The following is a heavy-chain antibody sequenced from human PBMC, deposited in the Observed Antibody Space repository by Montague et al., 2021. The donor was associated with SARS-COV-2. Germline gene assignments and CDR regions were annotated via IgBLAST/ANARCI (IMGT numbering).Heavy chain of an antibody. V-gene: IGHV5-51*01. Sequence: QSGAEVKKPGESLKISCKDSGSNFTNYWIGWVRQLPGKGLEWMGIVYPGDSETRCSPSFQGLVTISVDKSISTAFLQWSSLRASDTAMYYCARQPGAYSGSLDFVPWGQGTLVTVSS. CDR2: VYPGDSET. CDR1: GSNFTNYW. D-gene: IGHD3-10*01. J-gene: IGHJ5*02. CDR3: ARQPGAYSGSLDFVP.